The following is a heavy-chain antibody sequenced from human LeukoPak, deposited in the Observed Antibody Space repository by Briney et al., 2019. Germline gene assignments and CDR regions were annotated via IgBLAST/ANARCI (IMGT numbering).Heavy chain of an antibody. J-gene: IGHJ3*02. Sequence: GGSLRLSCAASGFTFSNYWMHWVRQAPGKGLEWVSSISSSSSYIYYADSVKGRFTISRDNAKNSLYLQMNSLRAEDTAVYYCARGSGPPVDAFDIWGQGTMVTVSS. CDR3: ARGSGPPVDAFDI. CDR1: GFTFSNYW. V-gene: IGHV3-21*01. CDR2: ISSSSSYI. D-gene: IGHD1-26*01.